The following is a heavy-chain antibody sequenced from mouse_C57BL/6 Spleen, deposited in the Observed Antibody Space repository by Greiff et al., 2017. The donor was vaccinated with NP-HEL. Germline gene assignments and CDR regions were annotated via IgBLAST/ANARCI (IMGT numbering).Heavy chain of an antibody. D-gene: IGHD4-1*01. Sequence: DVQLQESGPGLVKPSQSLSLTCSVTGYSITSGYYWNWIRQFPGNKLEWMGYISYDGSNNYNPSLKNRISITRDTSKNQFFLKLNSVTTEDTATYYGAKERTGTSWFAYWGQGTLVTVSA. CDR3: AKERTGTSWFAY. V-gene: IGHV3-6*01. CDR1: GYSITSGYY. CDR2: ISYDGSN. J-gene: IGHJ3*01.